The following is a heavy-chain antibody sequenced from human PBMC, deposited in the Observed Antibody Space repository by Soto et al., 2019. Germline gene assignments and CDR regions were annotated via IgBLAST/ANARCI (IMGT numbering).Heavy chain of an antibody. D-gene: IGHD3-22*01. J-gene: IGHJ4*02. Sequence: SVKVSCKASGGTFSSYAISWVRQAPGQGLEWMGGIIPIFGTANYAQKFQGRVTITADESTSTAYMELSSLRSEDTAVYYCARDRDYYDSSGSDYWGQGTLVTVSS. CDR2: IIPIFGTA. V-gene: IGHV1-69*13. CDR3: ARDRDYYDSSGSDY. CDR1: GGTFSSYA.